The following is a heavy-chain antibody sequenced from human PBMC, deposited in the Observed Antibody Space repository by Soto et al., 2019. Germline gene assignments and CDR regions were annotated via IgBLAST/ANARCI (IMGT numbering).Heavy chain of an antibody. CDR3: ARDRFGYCGSTSCGYFDY. CDR2: IIPIFGTA. D-gene: IGHD2-2*01. Sequence: GASVKVSCKASGGTFSSYAISWVRQAPGQGLEWMGGIIPIFGTANYAQKFQGRVTITADESTSTAYLELSSLRSEDTAVYYCARDRFGYCGSTSCGYFDYWGQRTLVIASS. CDR1: GGTFSSYA. J-gene: IGHJ4*02. V-gene: IGHV1-69*13.